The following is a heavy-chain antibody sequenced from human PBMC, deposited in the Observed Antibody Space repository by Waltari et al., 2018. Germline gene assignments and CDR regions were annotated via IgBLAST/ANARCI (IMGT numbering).Heavy chain of an antibody. CDR2: ISSSTTYI. CDR3: ARKAATDYRDY. CDR1: GFTFSSYS. Sequence: EVQLVESGGGLVKPGGSLRLSCAASGFTFSSYSMNWVRQAPGEVLECVSSISSSTTYIYYADSLKGRYTTPRDNAKNPLYLQMNSLRAEDTAVYYCARKAATDYRDYWGQGTLVTVSS. V-gene: IGHV3-21*01. J-gene: IGHJ4*02.